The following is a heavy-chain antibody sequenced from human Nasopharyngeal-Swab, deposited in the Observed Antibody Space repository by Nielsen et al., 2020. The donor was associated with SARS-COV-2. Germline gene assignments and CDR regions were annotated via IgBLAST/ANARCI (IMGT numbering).Heavy chain of an antibody. CDR1: GGSVSSVGYY. V-gene: IGHV4-61*08. J-gene: IGHJ4*02. CDR2: IYHDGGT. D-gene: IGHD3-10*01. CDR3: ARDRGDLRKYNCDS. Sequence: GSLRLSCSVSGGSVSSVGYYWNWIRQPPGRPLEWLGYIYHDGGTNYNPSLMGRVIMSVDTSKNQFSLRLTSVSTADTAVYYCARDRGDLRKYNCDSWGQGTLVTVSS.